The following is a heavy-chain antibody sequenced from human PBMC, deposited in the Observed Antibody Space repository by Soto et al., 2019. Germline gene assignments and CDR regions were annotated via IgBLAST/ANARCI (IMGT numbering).Heavy chain of an antibody. Sequence: GGSLRLSCAASGFTFSSYAMSWVRQAPGKGLEWVSAISGSGGSTYYADSVKGRFTISRDNSKNTLYLQMNSMRAEDTAVYYCAKATRDYCTNGVCYFDYWGQGTLVTVSS. CDR1: GFTFSSYA. D-gene: IGHD2-8*01. V-gene: IGHV3-23*01. J-gene: IGHJ4*02. CDR2: ISGSGGST. CDR3: AKATRDYCTNGVCYFDY.